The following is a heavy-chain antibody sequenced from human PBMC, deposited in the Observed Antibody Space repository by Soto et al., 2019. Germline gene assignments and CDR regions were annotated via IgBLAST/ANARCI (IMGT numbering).Heavy chain of an antibody. D-gene: IGHD5-18*01. J-gene: IGHJ6*02. Sequence: GESLKISCKGSGYSFTTYWIGWVRQMPGKGLEWMGRIDPSDSYTNYSPSLQGHVTISADKSISTAYLQWSSLKASDTAMYYCARTSMQSRGYSYGHGGMDVWGQGTTVTVSS. CDR1: GYSFTTYW. V-gene: IGHV5-10-1*01. CDR2: IDPSDSYT. CDR3: ARTSMQSRGYSYGHGGMDV.